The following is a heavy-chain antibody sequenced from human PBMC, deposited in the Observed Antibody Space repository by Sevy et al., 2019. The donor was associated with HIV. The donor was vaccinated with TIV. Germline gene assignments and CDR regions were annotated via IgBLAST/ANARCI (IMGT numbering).Heavy chain of an antibody. Sequence: GGSLRLSCAASGFTFSSYWMSWVRQAPGKGLEWVANIKQDGSEKYYVDSVKGRFTISRDNAKSSLYLQMNSLRAEDTAVYHCARDKGRYSYGGPIDYWGQGTLVTVSS. J-gene: IGHJ4*02. V-gene: IGHV3-7*01. CDR3: ARDKGRYSYGGPIDY. D-gene: IGHD5-18*01. CDR1: GFTFSSYW. CDR2: IKQDGSEK.